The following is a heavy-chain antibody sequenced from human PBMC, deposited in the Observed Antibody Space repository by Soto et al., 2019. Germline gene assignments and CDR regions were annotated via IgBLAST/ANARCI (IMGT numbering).Heavy chain of an antibody. V-gene: IGHV3-23*01. CDR1: GFTFSTYA. CDR2: ITDSGGST. Sequence: PGGSLRLSCAASGFTFSTYAMTWVRQAPGKGLEWVSTITDSGGSTDYADSVKGRFTISRDNSKSTLYLQMNNLRADDTAVYYCAKLYWNPRYFDYWGQGARVTVSS. J-gene: IGHJ4*02. CDR3: AKLYWNPRYFDY. D-gene: IGHD1-1*01.